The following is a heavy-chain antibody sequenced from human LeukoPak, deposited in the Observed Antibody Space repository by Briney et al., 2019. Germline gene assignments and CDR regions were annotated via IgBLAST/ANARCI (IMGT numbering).Heavy chain of an antibody. J-gene: IGHJ4*02. Sequence: SETLSLTCAVYSGSFSGYYWSWIRQPPGKGLEWIGYIYYSGSTNYNPSLKSRVTISVDTSKNQFSLKLSSVTAADTAVYYCARHNECHCGDCLTFDYWGQGTLVTVSS. CDR3: ARHNECHCGDCLTFDY. V-gene: IGHV4-59*08. D-gene: IGHD2-21*02. CDR1: SGSFSGYY. CDR2: IYYSGST.